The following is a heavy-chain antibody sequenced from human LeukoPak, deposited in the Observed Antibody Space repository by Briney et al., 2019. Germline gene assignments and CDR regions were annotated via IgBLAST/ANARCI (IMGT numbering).Heavy chain of an antibody. CDR3: AGSSGGYSYGPGIKSYYYMDV. CDR2: INPNSGGT. V-gene: IGHV1-2*02. CDR1: GYTFTGYY. Sequence: GASVKVSCKASGYTFTGYYMHWVRQAPGQGLEWMGWINPNSGGTNYAQKFQGRVTMTRDTSISTAYMELSRLRSDDTAVYYCAGSSGGYSYGPGIKSYYYMDVWGKGTTVTVSS. J-gene: IGHJ6*03. D-gene: IGHD5-18*01.